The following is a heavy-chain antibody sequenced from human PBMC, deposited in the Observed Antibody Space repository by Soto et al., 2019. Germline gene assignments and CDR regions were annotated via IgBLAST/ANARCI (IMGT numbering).Heavy chain of an antibody. V-gene: IGHV3-13*05. CDR2: LGAADDP. D-gene: IGHD5-12*01. Sequence: EVKLVESEGGSVQPGESLRLSCATSGFTFRDYDMHWVRQPTGKGLEWVSGLGAADDPYYIASVKGRFSVSRDNAQNVLSLEMNSLRAEDTATYFCAKGSIEYSASVDHWGQGTLVLVSS. CDR1: GFTFRDYD. J-gene: IGHJ4*02. CDR3: AKGSIEYSASVDH.